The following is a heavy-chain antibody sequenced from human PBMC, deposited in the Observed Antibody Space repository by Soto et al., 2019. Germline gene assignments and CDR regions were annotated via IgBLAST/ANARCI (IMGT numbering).Heavy chain of an antibody. D-gene: IGHD6-13*01. V-gene: IGHV3-11*06. CDR1: VFTFSDYY. J-gene: IGHJ3*02. Sequence: SLRLSCSASVFTFSDYYMSWSRQAPGKGLEWVSYISPSSSYTNYAVSVKGRFTISRDNAKNSVYLQMNSLRAEDTAVYYCARNHIAASGTSAYDIWGQGTMVTVSS. CDR2: ISPSSSYT. CDR3: ARNHIAASGTSAYDI.